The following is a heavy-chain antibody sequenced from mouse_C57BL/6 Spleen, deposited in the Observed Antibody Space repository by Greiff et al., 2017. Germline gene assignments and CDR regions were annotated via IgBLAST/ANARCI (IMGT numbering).Heavy chain of an antibody. J-gene: IGHJ4*01. V-gene: IGHV5-9-1*02. CDR2: ISSGGDYI. CDR1: GFTFSSYA. Sequence: EVKVEESGEGLVKPGGSLKLSCAASGFTFSSYAMSWVRQTPEKRLEWVAYISSGGDYIYYAETVKGRFTISRDNARNTLYLQMSSLKSEDTAMYYCTREGVYYAMDYWGQGTSVTVSS. CDR3: TREGVYYAMDY.